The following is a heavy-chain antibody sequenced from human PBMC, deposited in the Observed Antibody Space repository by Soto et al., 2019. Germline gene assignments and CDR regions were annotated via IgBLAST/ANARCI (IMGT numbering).Heavy chain of an antibody. CDR1: GFTFSDYY. V-gene: IGHV3-11*06. J-gene: IGHJ5*02. D-gene: IGHD1-1*01. CDR2: ISSSSSYT. Sequence: GGSLRLSCAASGFTFSDYYMSWIRQAPGKGLEWVSYISSSSSYTNYADSVKGRFTISRDSAKNSLYLQMNSLRAEDTAVYYCARATTGPGSWFDPWGQGTLVTVSS. CDR3: ARATTGPGSWFDP.